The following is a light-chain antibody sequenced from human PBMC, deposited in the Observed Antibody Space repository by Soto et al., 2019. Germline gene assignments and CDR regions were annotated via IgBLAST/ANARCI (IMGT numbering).Light chain of an antibody. J-gene: IGLJ1*01. CDR1: SSDVGSYNL. CDR3: CSYAGSSSYV. CDR2: EGS. V-gene: IGLV2-23*01. Sequence: QSALTQPASVSGSPGQSITISCTGTSSDVGSYNLVSWYQQHPGKAPKLMIYEGSKRPSGVSNRFSGSKSGNTASLTISGLQAEYEADYYCCSYAGSSSYVFGTGTKVTV.